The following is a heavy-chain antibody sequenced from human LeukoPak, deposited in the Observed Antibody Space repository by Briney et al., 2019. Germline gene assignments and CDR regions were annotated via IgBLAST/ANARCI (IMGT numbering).Heavy chain of an antibody. V-gene: IGHV3-7*01. Sequence: GGSLRLSCAASGFTFSDYWMTWVRQAPGKGLEWVANIKEDGSEKYYVDSVKGRFTISRDNAKNSLYLQMTSLRAEDTAIYYCARGRSLPYWGQGTLVTVSS. CDR2: IKEDGSEK. CDR1: GFTFSDYW. CDR3: ARGRSLPY. J-gene: IGHJ4*02.